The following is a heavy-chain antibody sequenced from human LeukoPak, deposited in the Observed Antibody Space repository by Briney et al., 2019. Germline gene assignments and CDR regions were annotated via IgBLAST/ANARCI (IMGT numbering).Heavy chain of an antibody. CDR1: GFTFSSYA. V-gene: IGHV3-64*01. CDR3: ARGEGGGSGTIPYY. D-gene: IGHD1-26*01. J-gene: IGHJ4*02. CDR2: ISSNGGST. Sequence: PGGSLRLSCAASGFTFSSYAMHWVCQAPGKGLEYVSAISSNGGSTYYANSVKGRFTISRDNSKNTLYLQMGSLRAEDMAVYYCARGEGGGSGTIPYYWGQGTLVTVSS.